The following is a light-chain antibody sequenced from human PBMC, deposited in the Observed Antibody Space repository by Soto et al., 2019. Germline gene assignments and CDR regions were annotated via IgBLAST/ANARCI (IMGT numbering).Light chain of an antibody. J-gene: IGKJ4*01. CDR3: QQYGSPPLI. CDR1: QSVSSSY. V-gene: IGKV3-20*01. CDR2: GAS. Sequence: EIVLTQSPGTLSLSPGERATLSCRASQSVSSSYLAWYQKKPGQAPRLLIYGASSRATGIPDRFSASGSGTDFTLTISRLEPEDFAVYYCQQYGSPPLIFGGGTKVEIK.